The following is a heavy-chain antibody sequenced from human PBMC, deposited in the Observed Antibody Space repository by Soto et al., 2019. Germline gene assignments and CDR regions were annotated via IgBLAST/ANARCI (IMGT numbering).Heavy chain of an antibody. V-gene: IGHV3-23*01. J-gene: IGHJ2*01. D-gene: IGHD4-17*01. Sequence: EVQLLEAGGDLVQPGGSLRLSCAASGLTFSNYAMNWVRQAPGKGLEWVSAISGSAGSTYYADSVKGRFNISRDNSKDTLYLQMNSLIADDTAVYYCASPAIARTTSKITYWYFDLWVRGTIVTDSS. CDR1: GLTFSNYA. CDR3: ASPAIARTTSKITYWYFDL. CDR2: ISGSAGST.